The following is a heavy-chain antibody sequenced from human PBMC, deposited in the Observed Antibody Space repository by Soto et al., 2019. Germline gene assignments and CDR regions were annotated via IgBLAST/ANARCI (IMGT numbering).Heavy chain of an antibody. J-gene: IGHJ6*02. CDR2: INHSGST. Sequence: SETLSLTCAVYGGSFSGYYWSWIRQPPGKGLEWIGEINHSGSTNYNPSLKSRVTISVDTSKNQFSLKLSSVTAADTAVYYCARAGVVPAAIRLYYYYGMDVWGQGTTVTVSS. CDR1: GGSFSGYY. V-gene: IGHV4-34*01. CDR3: ARAGVVPAAIRLYYYYGMDV. D-gene: IGHD2-2*02.